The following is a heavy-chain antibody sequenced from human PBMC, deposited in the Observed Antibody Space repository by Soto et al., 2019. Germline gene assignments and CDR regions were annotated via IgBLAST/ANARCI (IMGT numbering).Heavy chain of an antibody. V-gene: IGHV1-69*01. CDR3: ARGGSPYVWFNEY. Sequence: QEQLVQSGAEVKKPGSSMKVSCKASGGIFSSFAISWVRQAPGQGLEWMGGIIPVFGTTNYAQKFQDRVTITADESTNTAYMELSSLRSEDTAMYYCARGGSPYVWFNEYGGQGTLVPVSS. D-gene: IGHD3-16*01. CDR2: IIPVFGTT. J-gene: IGHJ4*02. CDR1: GGIFSSFA.